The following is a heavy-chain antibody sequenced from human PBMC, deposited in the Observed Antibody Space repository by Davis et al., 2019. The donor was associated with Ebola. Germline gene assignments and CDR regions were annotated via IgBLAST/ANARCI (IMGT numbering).Heavy chain of an antibody. CDR1: GGSINNYF. CDR3: ARGNYGDYIVLYYYNMDV. Sequence: SETLSLTCTVSGGSINNYFWSWIRQPPGQGLEWIGNIHYLGNTNYNPSLKSRVTMSVDMSKNQFSLKLSSVTAADTAVYYCARGNYGDYIVLYYYNMDVWGQGTTVTVSS. J-gene: IGHJ6*02. D-gene: IGHD4-17*01. CDR2: IHYLGNT. V-gene: IGHV4-59*01.